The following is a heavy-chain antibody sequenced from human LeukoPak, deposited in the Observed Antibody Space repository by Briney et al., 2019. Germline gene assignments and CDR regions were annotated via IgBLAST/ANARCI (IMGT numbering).Heavy chain of an antibody. CDR3: ARDPSRYYGSGSYYSFMDV. V-gene: IGHV1-2*02. Sequence: ASVKVSCKASGYTFTGYYIHWVRQAPGQGLEWMGWIDPNSGGTIYAQKFQGRVTMTRDTSISTAYMELSRLRSDDTAVYYCARDPSRYYGSGSYYSFMDVWGQGTTVTVS. CDR2: IDPNSGGT. D-gene: IGHD3-10*01. J-gene: IGHJ6*02. CDR1: GYTFTGYY.